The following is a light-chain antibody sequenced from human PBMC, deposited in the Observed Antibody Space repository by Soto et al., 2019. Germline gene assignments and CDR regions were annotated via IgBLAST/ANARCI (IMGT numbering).Light chain of an antibody. CDR3: CSYAGTYWV. Sequence: QSALTQPRSVSGSPGQSVTISCTGTSNDVGGYNYVSWFQQHPGKVPKLMVYDVSYRPSGVPDRFSGSKSGNTASLTISGLQADDEGDYYFCSYAGTYWVFGGGNKLTVL. CDR2: DVS. V-gene: IGLV2-11*01. J-gene: IGLJ3*02. CDR1: SNDVGGYNY.